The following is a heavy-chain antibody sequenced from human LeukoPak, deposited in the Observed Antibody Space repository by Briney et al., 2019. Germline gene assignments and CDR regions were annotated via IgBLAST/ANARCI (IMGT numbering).Heavy chain of an antibody. CDR1: GFSFSSC. Sequence: GGSLRLSCAASGFSFSSCMNWVRQAPGKGLEWVSSIDSSSNYIFYADSVKGRFTISRDNAKNSLDLQMNNLRDEDTAIYYCTKAGVVGAKAGFDNWGQGTLVTVSS. CDR2: IDSSSNYI. D-gene: IGHD1-26*01. V-gene: IGHV3-21*01. CDR3: TKAGVVGAKAGFDN. J-gene: IGHJ4*02.